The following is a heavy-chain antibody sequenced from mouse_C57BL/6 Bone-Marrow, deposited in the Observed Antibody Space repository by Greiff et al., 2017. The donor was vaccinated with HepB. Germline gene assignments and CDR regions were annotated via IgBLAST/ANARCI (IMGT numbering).Heavy chain of an antibody. CDR1: GYAFSSSW. CDR3: AKGRLDYGSSGAMDY. CDR2: IDPNSGGT. V-gene: IGHV1-72*01. Sequence: QVQLKESGPELVKPGASVKISCKASGYAFSSSWMNWVKQRPGRGLEWIGRIDPNSGGTKYNEKFKSKATLTVDKPSSTAYMQLSSLTSEDSAVYYCAKGRLDYGSSGAMDYWGQGTSVTVSS. J-gene: IGHJ4*01. D-gene: IGHD1-1*01.